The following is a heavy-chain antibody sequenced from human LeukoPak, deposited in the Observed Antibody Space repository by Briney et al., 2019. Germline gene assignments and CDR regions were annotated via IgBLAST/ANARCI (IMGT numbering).Heavy chain of an antibody. Sequence: PGGSLRLSCAASGFTFSSYAMSWVRQAPGKGLEWVSVIYSGGSTYYADSVKGRFTISRDNSKNTLYLQMNSLRAEDTAVYYCARDPGYFDPYYYGMDVWGQGTTVTVSS. CDR3: ARDPGYFDPYYYGMDV. J-gene: IGHJ6*02. V-gene: IGHV3-66*01. D-gene: IGHD3-9*01. CDR2: IYSGGST. CDR1: GFTFSSYA.